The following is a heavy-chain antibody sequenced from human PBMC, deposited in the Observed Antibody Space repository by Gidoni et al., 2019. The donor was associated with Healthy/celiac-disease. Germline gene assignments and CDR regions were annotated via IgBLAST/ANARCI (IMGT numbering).Heavy chain of an antibody. J-gene: IGHJ3*02. V-gene: IGHV3-48*02. CDR3: ARRGPGSYDAFDI. CDR2: ISSSSSTI. CDR1: YS. D-gene: IGHD1-26*01. Sequence: YSMNWVRQAPGKGLEWVSYISSSSSTIYYADSVKGRFTISRDNAKNSLYLQMNSLRDEDTAVYYCARRGPGSYDAFDIWGQGTMVTVSS.